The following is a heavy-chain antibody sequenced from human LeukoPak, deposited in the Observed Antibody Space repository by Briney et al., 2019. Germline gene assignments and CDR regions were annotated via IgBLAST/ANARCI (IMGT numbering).Heavy chain of an antibody. J-gene: IGHJ4*02. D-gene: IGHD1-26*01. V-gene: IGHV3-7*01. CDR3: ARECRGWLGASGKRDYFDY. CDR1: GFTFSSYW. CDR2: IKQDGSEK. Sequence: GGSLRLSCAASGFTFSSYWMSWVRQAPGKGLEWVANIKQDGSEKYYVDSVKGRFTISRDNAKNSLYLQMNSLRAEDTAVYYCARECRGWLGASGKRDYFDYWGQGTLVTVSS.